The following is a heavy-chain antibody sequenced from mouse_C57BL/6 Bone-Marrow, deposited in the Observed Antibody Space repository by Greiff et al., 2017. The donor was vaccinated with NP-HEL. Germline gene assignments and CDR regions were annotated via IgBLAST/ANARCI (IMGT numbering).Heavy chain of an antibody. V-gene: IGHV1-19*01. D-gene: IGHD2-3*01. CDR2: INPYNGGT. J-gene: IGHJ2*01. CDR1: GYTFTDYY. CDR3: ARRDDGYLDY. Sequence: EVQLQESGPVLVKPGASVKMSCKASGYTFTDYYMNWVKQSHGKSLEWIGVINPYNGGTSYNQKFKGKATLTVDKSSSTAYMELNSLTSEDSAVYYCARRDDGYLDYWGQGTTLTVSS.